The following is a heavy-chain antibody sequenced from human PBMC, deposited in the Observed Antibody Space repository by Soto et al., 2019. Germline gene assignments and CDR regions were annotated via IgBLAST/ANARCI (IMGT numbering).Heavy chain of an antibody. CDR1: GGSFSGYY. Sequence: KTSETLSLTCAVYGGSFSGYYWSWIRQPPGKGLEWIGEINHSGSTNYNPSLKSRVTISVDTSKNQFSLKLSSVTAADTAVYYCARAVYCSGGSCYSFGEYYFDYWGQGTLVTVSS. CDR2: INHSGST. D-gene: IGHD2-15*01. J-gene: IGHJ4*02. V-gene: IGHV4-34*01. CDR3: ARAVYCSGGSCYSFGEYYFDY.